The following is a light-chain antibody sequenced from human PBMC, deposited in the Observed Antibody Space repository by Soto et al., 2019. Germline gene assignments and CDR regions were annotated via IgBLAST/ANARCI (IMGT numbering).Light chain of an antibody. CDR2: EVT. CDR1: SSDIGGYNH. Sequence: QSALTQPRSVSGSPGQSVTISCSGASSDIGGYNHVSWYQQYPGKAPKVMIYEVTKRPSGVPDRFSGSKSGNTASLTISGLQAEDEADYYCCSYAGRYTYVFGTGTKVTVL. V-gene: IGLV2-11*01. J-gene: IGLJ1*01. CDR3: CSYAGRYTYV.